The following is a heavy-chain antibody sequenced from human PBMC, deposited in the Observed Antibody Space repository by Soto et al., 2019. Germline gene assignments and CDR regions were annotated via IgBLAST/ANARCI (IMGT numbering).Heavy chain of an antibody. CDR3: AKGPLGSRYDLDE. CDR2: ISASGGST. CDR1: GFTFSNYV. Sequence: PGGSLRLSCAASGFTFSNYVMNWVRQAPRKGLDWVSAISASGGSTYYADSVKGRFTISRDNSKNTLYLQMSSLRAEDTAVHYCAKGPLGSRYDLDEWGQGTLVTVSS. V-gene: IGHV3-23*01. D-gene: IGHD5-12*01. J-gene: IGHJ4*02.